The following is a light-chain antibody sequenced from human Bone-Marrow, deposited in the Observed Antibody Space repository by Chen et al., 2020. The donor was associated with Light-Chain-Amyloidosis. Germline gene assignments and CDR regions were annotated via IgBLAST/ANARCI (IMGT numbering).Light chain of an antibody. V-gene: IGLV2-14*01. Sequence: SALTQPASVSGSPGQSITISCTGTSSDVGGDNHVSWYQQHPDKAPKLMIYEVTNRPSWVPDRFSVSKSDNTASLTISGLQTEDEADYFCSSYTITNTLVFGSGTRVTVL. J-gene: IGLJ1*01. CDR3: SSYTITNTLV. CDR2: EVT. CDR1: SSDVGGDNH.